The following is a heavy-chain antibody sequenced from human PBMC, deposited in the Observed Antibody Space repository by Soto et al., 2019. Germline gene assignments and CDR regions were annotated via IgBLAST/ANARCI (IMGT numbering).Heavy chain of an antibody. CDR3: ARIEYCSGGNCYSAFDI. CDR2: ISGYKGDT. D-gene: IGHD2-15*01. CDR1: GDTFISSG. V-gene: IGHV1-18*01. J-gene: IGHJ3*02. Sequence: VQSGAEVKKPGASVKVSCKASGDTFISSGISWVRQAPGQGLEWMGWISGYKGDTNDAQKLQGRATLTTDTSTSTAYMELRSLTPGDTAIYYCARIEYCSGGNCYSAFDIWGQGTLVTVSS.